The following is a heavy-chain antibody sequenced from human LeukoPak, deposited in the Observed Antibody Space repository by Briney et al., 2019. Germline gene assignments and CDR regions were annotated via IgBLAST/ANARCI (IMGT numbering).Heavy chain of an antibody. D-gene: IGHD3-3*01. CDR3: AKNPKAVTISGVPSQGY. CDR1: GGSISSSNW. Sequence: SGTLSLTCAVSGGSISSSNWWSWVRQPPGKGLEWIGEIYHSGSTNYNPSLKSRVTISVDKSKNQFSLKLSSVTAADTAVYYCAKNPKAVTISGVPSQGYWGQGTLVTVSS. V-gene: IGHV4-4*02. CDR2: IYHSGST. J-gene: IGHJ4*02.